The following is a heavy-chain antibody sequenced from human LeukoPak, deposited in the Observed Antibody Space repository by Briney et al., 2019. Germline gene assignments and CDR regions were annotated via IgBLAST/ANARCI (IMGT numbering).Heavy chain of an antibody. CDR3: ARGSGYDATALDI. Sequence: SETLSLTCTVSGGSISSYYWSWIRQPPGKGLEWIGYIYYSGSTNYNPSLKSRVTISVDTSKNQFSLKLSSVTAADTAVYYCARGSGYDATALDIWGQGTMVTVSS. J-gene: IGHJ3*02. CDR2: IYYSGST. V-gene: IGHV4-59*01. CDR1: GGSISSYY. D-gene: IGHD5-12*01.